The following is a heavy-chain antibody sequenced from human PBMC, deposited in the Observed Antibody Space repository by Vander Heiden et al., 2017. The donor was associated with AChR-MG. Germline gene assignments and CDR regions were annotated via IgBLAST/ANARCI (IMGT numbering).Heavy chain of an antibody. Sequence: EVQLVESGGGLVKPGGSLRLSCAASGFTFSSYSMNWVRQAPGKGLEWLSSISSSSSYIYYADSVKGRFTISRDNAKNTLYLQMNSLRAEDTAVYYCARETSITMVQGVNDYWGQGTLVTVSS. CDR1: GFTFSSYS. V-gene: IGHV3-21*01. CDR2: ISSSSSYI. D-gene: IGHD3-10*01. J-gene: IGHJ4*02. CDR3: ARETSITMVQGVNDY.